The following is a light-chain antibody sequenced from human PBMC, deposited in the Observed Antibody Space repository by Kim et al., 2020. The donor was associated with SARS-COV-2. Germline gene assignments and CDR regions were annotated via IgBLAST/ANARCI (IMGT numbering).Light chain of an antibody. Sequence: ETVMTQSLATLSVSPGERATLFCRASQSISSHLAWYQKKPGQPPRLFVYGVSTRATGIPARFSGSGSATEFTLTISSLQSEDFAVYYCQQYNNWPYTFGQGTKLEIK. CDR3: QQYNNWPYT. CDR1: QSISSH. V-gene: IGKV3-15*01. CDR2: GVS. J-gene: IGKJ2*01.